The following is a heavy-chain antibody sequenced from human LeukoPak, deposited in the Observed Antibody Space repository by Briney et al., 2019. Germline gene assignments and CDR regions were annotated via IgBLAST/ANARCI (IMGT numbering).Heavy chain of an antibody. CDR1: GFTFDDYA. D-gene: IGHD6-13*01. CDR3: ARDLGAAGFFDF. J-gene: IGHJ4*02. CDR2: ISWNSKNI. V-gene: IGHV3-9*01. Sequence: GGSLRLSCAASGFTFDDYAIHWVRQAPGKGLEWDSGISWNSKNIVYADSVKGRFTISRDNAKNSLYLQMNSLRAEDTAVYYCARDLGAAGFFDFWGQGTLVTVSS.